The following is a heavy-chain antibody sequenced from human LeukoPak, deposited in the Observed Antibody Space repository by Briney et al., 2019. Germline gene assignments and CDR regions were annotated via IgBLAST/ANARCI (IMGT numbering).Heavy chain of an antibody. V-gene: IGHV4-39*07. D-gene: IGHD6-6*01. Sequence: SETLSLTCAVSGGSISSNSYYWGWIRQPPGKGLEWIGEINHSGSTNYNPSLKSRVTISVDTSKNQFSLKLSSVTAADTAVYYCARGDEYSSSLDYWGQGTLVTVSS. J-gene: IGHJ4*02. CDR2: INHSGST. CDR1: GGSISSNSYY. CDR3: ARGDEYSSSLDY.